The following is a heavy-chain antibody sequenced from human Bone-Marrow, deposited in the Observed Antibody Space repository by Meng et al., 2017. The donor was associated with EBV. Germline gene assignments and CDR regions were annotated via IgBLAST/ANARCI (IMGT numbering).Heavy chain of an antibody. CDR1: GDSISSFYY. CDR2: VHYTGST. D-gene: IGHD6-19*01. V-gene: IGHV4-39*01. J-gene: IGHJ5*02. Sequence: QRQLRESAPGQVKPPETLSLACTVSGDSISSFYYWGWIRQPPGRGLEWIGGVHYTGSTYYSPSLKSRVTVSVDTSKNQFSLRLTSVTAADTAVYYCARPFPSWQSPRLDPFGAWGQGTLVTVSS. CDR3: ARPFPSWQSPRLDPFGA.